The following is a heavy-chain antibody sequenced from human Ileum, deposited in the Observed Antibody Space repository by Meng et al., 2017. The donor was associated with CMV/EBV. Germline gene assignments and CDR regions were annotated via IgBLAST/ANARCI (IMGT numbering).Heavy chain of an antibody. CDR1: GFTFSSYW. V-gene: IGHV3-74*01. D-gene: IGHD1-26*01. J-gene: IGHJ5*02. CDR2: INSDGSST. Sequence: CAASGFTFSSYWMHWVRQAPGKGLVWVSRINSDGSSTSYADSVKGRFIISRDNAKNTLYLQMNSLRAEDTAVYYCAGGVGADNWFDPWGQGTLVTVSS. CDR3: AGGVGADNWFDP.